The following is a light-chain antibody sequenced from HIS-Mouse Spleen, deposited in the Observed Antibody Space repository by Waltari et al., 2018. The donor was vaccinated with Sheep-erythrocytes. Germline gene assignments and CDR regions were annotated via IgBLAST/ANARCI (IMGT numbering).Light chain of an antibody. CDR3: SSYTSSSTLV. CDR1: SSDVGGYNY. CDR2: AVS. Sequence: QSALTQPASVSGSPGQSITISYTGTSSDVGGYNYYSWYQQHPGKAPKLMIYAVSNRPSGVSNRFSGSKSGNTASLTISGLQAEDEADYYCSSYTSSSTLVFGGGTKLTVL. J-gene: IGLJ2*01. V-gene: IGLV2-14*03.